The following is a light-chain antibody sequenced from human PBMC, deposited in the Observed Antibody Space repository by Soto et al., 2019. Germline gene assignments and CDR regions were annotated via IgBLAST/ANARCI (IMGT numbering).Light chain of an antibody. J-gene: IGKJ5*01. CDR3: QQYNIWPPT. CDR2: GAS. CDR1: HSVSSD. Sequence: EIMMTQSPAALSVSKRVRATLSCRASHSVSSDLAWYQQKPGQAPRLLIYGASTRAIGIPARFSGSGSGTEFTLTISSLQSEDFAVYYCQQYNIWPPTFGQVRRLAIK. V-gene: IGKV3-15*01.